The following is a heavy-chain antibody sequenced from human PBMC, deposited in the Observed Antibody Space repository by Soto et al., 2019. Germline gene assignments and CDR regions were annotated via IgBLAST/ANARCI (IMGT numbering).Heavy chain of an antibody. CDR1: GGTYSSYA. CDR3: AAVPTYCSGGSCYSGSPLDY. V-gene: IGHV1-69*05. D-gene: IGHD2-15*01. J-gene: IGHJ4*02. CDR2: IIPIFGTA. Sequence: GASVKVSCKASGGTYSSYAISWVRQAPRQGLEWMGGIIPIFGTANYAQKFQERVTITRDTSASTAYMELSSLRSEDTAVYYCAAVPTYCSGGSCYSGSPLDYWGQGTLVTVSS.